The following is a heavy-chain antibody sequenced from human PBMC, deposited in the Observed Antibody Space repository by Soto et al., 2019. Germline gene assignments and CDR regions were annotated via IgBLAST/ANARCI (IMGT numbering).Heavy chain of an antibody. J-gene: IGHJ4*02. CDR2: ISGSGDST. D-gene: IGHD1-26*01. CDR3: AKALYGGITD. Sequence: EVRLLESGGGLVQPGGSLRLSCAASGFTFSVYAMSWVRQAPGKGLGWVSGISGSGDSTDYADSVKGPFTVSRDNSKSMLYMHTNSLGADDTAIYYCAKALYGGITDWGQGTMVTVSS. CDR1: GFTFSVYA. V-gene: IGHV3-23*01.